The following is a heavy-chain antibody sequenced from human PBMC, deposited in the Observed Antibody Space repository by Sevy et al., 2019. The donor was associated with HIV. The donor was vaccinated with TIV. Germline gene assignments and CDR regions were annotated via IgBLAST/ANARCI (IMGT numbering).Heavy chain of an antibody. J-gene: IGHJ6*02. CDR2: ISYDGSNK. CDR1: GFTFSSYA. V-gene: IGHV3-30-3*01. CDR3: ARANSAAADPWDYYYGMDV. D-gene: IGHD6-13*01. Sequence: GGSLRLSCAASGFTFSSYAMHWVRQAPGKGLEWVAVISYDGSNKYYADSVKGRFTISRDNSKNTLYLQMNSLRAEDTAVYYCARANSAAADPWDYYYGMDVWGQGTTVTVSS.